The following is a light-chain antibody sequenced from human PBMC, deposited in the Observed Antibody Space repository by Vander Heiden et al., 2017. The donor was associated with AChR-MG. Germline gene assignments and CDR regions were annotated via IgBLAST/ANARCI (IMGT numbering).Light chain of an antibody. CDR1: QSISGSY. Sequence: EIVLTQSPDTLSLSPGESATLSCRASQSISGSYLAWYQQKPGQAPRLLISGASSGATGIPARFSVSGSGTDFTLTISRLEREDFAVYYCQQFGTSMLTFGQGTKLEIK. CDR2: GAS. V-gene: IGKV3-20*01. CDR3: QQFGTSMLT. J-gene: IGKJ2*01.